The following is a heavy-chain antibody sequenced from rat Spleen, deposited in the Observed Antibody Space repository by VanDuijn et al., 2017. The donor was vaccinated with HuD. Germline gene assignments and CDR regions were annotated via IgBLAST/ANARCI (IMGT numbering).Heavy chain of an antibody. CDR3: TRGGYFRD. V-gene: IGHV5-7*01. Sequence: EVQLVESGGGLVQPGRSLKLSCAASGFTFSDYNTAWVRLAPKKGLEWVATISYDGSSTYYRGSVKGRFTISRDTAQNTLYLQMNSPTSEDTATYYCTRGGYFRDWGQGVMVTVSS. J-gene: IGHJ2*01. CDR1: GFTFSDYN. CDR2: ISYDGSST. D-gene: IGHD2-5*01.